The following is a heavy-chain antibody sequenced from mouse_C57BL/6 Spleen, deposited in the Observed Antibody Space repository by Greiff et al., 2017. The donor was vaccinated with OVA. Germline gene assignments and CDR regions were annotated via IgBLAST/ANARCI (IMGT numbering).Heavy chain of an antibody. CDR1: GYTFTSYG. J-gene: IGHJ4*01. CDR2: IYPRSGNT. Sequence: VQLQQSGAELARPGASVKLSCKASGYTFTSYGLSWVKQRTGQGLEWIGEIYPRSGNTYYNEKFKGKATLTADKSSSTAYMELRSLTSEDSAVYFCARDYGSSGYAMDYWGQGTSVTVSS. D-gene: IGHD1-1*01. V-gene: IGHV1-81*01. CDR3: ARDYGSSGYAMDY.